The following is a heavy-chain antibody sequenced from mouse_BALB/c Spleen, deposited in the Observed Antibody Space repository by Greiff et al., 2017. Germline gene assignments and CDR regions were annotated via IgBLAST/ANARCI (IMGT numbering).Heavy chain of an antibody. V-gene: IGHV2-9*02. CDR2: IWAGGST. D-gene: IGHD2-4*01. Sequence: VMLVESGPGLVAPSQSLSITCTVSGFSLTSYGVHWVRQPPGKGLEWLGVIWAGGSTNYNSALMSRLSISKDNSKSQVFLKMNSLQTDDTAMYYCASLLRRFAYWGQGTLVTVSA. J-gene: IGHJ3*01. CDR3: ASLLRRFAY. CDR1: GFSLTSYG.